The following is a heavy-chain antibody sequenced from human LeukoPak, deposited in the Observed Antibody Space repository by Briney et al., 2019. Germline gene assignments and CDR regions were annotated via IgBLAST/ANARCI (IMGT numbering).Heavy chain of an antibody. CDR3: ARGGTTVSYYYYYMDV. J-gene: IGHJ6*03. CDR1: GDSINTYY. D-gene: IGHD4-17*01. Sequence: PSETLSLTCTVSGDSINTYYWSWIRQPPGKGLEWIGYIYYSGSTNYNPSLKSRVTISVDTSKHQFSLRLSSVTAADTAVYYCARGGTTVSYYYYYMDVWGKGTTVTISS. V-gene: IGHV4-59*01. CDR2: IYYSGST.